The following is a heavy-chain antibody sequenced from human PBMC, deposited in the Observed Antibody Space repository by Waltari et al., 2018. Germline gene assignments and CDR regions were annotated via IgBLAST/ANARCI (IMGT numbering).Heavy chain of an antibody. CDR1: AFSFSDYS. J-gene: IGHJ4*02. D-gene: IGHD6-13*01. Sequence: QVQLVESGGGLVKPGGSLRLSCAASAFSFSDYSMSWLRQAPGKGLEWVSYISSSGATIYYADSVQGRFTISRDNAKNSVYLQMNSLSAEDTAVYYCARVAGRRYFDYWGQGTLVTVSS. CDR3: ARVAGRRYFDY. CDR2: ISSSGATI. V-gene: IGHV3-11*04.